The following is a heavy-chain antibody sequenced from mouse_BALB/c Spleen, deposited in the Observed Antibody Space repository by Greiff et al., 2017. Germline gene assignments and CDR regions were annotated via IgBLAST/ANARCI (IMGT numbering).Heavy chain of an antibody. CDR1: GFTFSDYY. CDR3: ARAYGNYGAMDY. V-gene: IGHV5-4*02. CDR2: ISDGGSYT. D-gene: IGHD2-1*01. J-gene: IGHJ4*01. Sequence: EVQLVESGGGLVKPGGSLKLSCAASGFTFSDYYMYWVRQTPEKRLEWVATISDGGSYTYYPDSVKGRFTISRDNAKNNLYLQMSSLKSEDTAMYYCARAYGNYGAMDYWGQGTSVTVSS.